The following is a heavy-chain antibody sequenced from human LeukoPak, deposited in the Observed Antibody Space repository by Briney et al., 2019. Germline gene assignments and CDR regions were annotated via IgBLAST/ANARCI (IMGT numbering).Heavy chain of an antibody. D-gene: IGHD5-18*01. CDR3: ARLLPGYIYGYHFDY. Sequence: PSETLSLTCTVSGGSISSYYWSWIRQPPGKGLEWIGYIYYSGSTNYNPSLKSRVTISVDTSKNQFSLKLSSVTAADTAVYYCARLLPGYIYGYHFDYWGQGTLVTVSS. J-gene: IGHJ4*02. CDR1: GGSISSYY. CDR2: IYYSGST. V-gene: IGHV4-59*08.